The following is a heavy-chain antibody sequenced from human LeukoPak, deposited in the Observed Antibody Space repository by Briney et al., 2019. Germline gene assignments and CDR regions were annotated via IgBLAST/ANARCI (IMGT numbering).Heavy chain of an antibody. Sequence: GRSLRLSCAASGFTFSSYGMHWVRQAPGKGLEWVAVTSYDGSNKYYADSVKGRFTISRDNSKNTLYLQMNSLRAEDTAVYYCAKEGDSSGWKTFDYWGQGTLVTVSS. J-gene: IGHJ4*02. CDR3: AKEGDSSGWKTFDY. CDR2: TSYDGSNK. D-gene: IGHD6-19*01. V-gene: IGHV3-30*18. CDR1: GFTFSSYG.